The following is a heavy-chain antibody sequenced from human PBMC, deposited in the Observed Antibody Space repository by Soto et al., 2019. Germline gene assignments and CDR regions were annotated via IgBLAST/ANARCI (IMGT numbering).Heavy chain of an antibody. CDR3: ARMGGSWYFGGGLLDY. J-gene: IGHJ4*02. D-gene: IGHD6-13*01. V-gene: IGHV3-53*02. Sequence: EVQLVETGGGLIQPGGSLRLSCAASGFTVSSNYMSWVRQAPGKGLEWVSVIYSGGSTYYADSVKGRFTISRDNSKNTLYLQMNSLRAEDTAVYYCARMGGSWYFGGGLLDYWGQGTLVTVSS. CDR1: GFTVSSNY. CDR2: IYSGGST.